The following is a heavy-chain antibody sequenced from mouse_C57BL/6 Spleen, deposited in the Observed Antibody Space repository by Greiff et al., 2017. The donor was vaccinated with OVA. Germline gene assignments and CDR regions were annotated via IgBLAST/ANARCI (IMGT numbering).Heavy chain of an antibody. D-gene: IGHD2-12*01. J-gene: IGHJ3*01. CDR3: ARRDYSQAWFAY. Sequence: VQLQPPWAELVKPGASVKMSCKASGYTFTSYWITWVKQRPGQGLEWIGDIYPGSGSTNYNEKFKSKATLTVDTSSSTAYMQLSSLTSEDSAVYYCARRDYSQAWFAYWGQGTLVTVSA. CDR2: IYPGSGST. CDR1: GYTFTSYW. V-gene: IGHV1-55*01.